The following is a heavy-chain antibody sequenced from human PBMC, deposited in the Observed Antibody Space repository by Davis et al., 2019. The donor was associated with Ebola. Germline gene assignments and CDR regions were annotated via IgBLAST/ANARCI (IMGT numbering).Heavy chain of an antibody. D-gene: IGHD5-24*01. J-gene: IGHJ6*02. V-gene: IGHV4-34*03. Sequence: MPSETLSLTCAVYGGSFSGYYWSWIRQPPGKGLEWIGEINHSGSTNYNPSLKSRVTISVDTSKNQFSLKLSSVTAADTAVYYCNGLHHYGMDVWGQGTTVTVPS. CDR1: GGSFSGYY. CDR2: INHSGST. CDR3: NGLHHYGMDV.